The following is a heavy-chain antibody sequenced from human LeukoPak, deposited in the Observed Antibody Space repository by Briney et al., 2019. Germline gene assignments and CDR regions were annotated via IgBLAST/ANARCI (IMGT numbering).Heavy chain of an antibody. D-gene: IGHD2-2*01. J-gene: IGHJ6*03. CDR3: ARGGPHCSSTSCPPGYYYYMDV. Sequence: NPSETLSLTCTVSGGSISSHYWSWIRQPPGKGLEWIGYIYYSGSTNHNPSLKSRVTISVDTSKNQFSLKVSSVTAADTAVYYCARGGPHCSSTSCPPGYYYYMDVWGKGTTVTVSS. CDR1: GGSISSHY. CDR2: IYYSGST. V-gene: IGHV4-59*11.